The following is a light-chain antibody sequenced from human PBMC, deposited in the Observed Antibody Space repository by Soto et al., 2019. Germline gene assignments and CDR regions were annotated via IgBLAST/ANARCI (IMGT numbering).Light chain of an antibody. CDR1: SSDVGSYKL. V-gene: IGLV2-23*03. Sequence: QSVLTQPASVSGSPGQSITISCTGTSSDVGSYKLVSWYQQHPGKAPKLMIYEGSKRPSGVSNRFSGSKSGNTASLTISGLQAEDKADYYCCSYAGISTFVVFGGGTKVTVL. CDR3: CSYAGISTFVV. CDR2: EGS. J-gene: IGLJ2*01.